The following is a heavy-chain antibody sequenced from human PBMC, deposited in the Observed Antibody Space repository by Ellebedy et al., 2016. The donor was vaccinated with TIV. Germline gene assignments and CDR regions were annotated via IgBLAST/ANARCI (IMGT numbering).Heavy chain of an antibody. CDR3: ARVYSSGWAVGYTMDV. D-gene: IGHD6-19*01. CDR2: IYHRGNT. Sequence: MPGGSLRLSCTVSGVSISSSNWWNWVRQSPEKGLEWIGEIYHRGNTKHNPSLGGRVTISVEKSKNQISLMLTSVTAADKAVYYCARVYSSGWAVGYTMDVWGQGTTVTVSS. J-gene: IGHJ6*02. CDR1: GVSISSSNW. V-gene: IGHV4-4*02.